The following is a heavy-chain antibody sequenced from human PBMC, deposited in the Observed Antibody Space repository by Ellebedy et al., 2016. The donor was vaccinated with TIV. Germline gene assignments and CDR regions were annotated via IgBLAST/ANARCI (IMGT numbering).Heavy chain of an antibody. V-gene: IGHV3-23*01. Sequence: GGSLRLXCAASGFTFSSYAMSWVRQAPGKGLEWVSAISGSGGSTYYADSVKGRFTISRDNSKNTLYLQMNSLRAEDTAVYYCAKYGGIVPAAMASVRYYMDVWGKGTTVTVSS. J-gene: IGHJ6*03. CDR3: AKYGGIVPAAMASVRYYMDV. CDR2: ISGSGGST. CDR1: GFTFSSYA. D-gene: IGHD2-2*01.